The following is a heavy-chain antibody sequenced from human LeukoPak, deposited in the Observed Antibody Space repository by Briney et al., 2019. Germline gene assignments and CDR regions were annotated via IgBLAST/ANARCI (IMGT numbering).Heavy chain of an antibody. CDR2: ISYDGSNK. CDR1: GFTFSSYG. Sequence: GGCLRLSCAASGFTFSSYGMHWVRQAPGKGLEWVALISYDGSNKYYADSVKGRFTISRDNSKNTLYLQMNSLRAEDTAVYYCAKVGLTVTTILDYFDYWGQGTLVTVSS. D-gene: IGHD4-11*01. V-gene: IGHV3-30*18. CDR3: AKVGLTVTTILDYFDY. J-gene: IGHJ4*02.